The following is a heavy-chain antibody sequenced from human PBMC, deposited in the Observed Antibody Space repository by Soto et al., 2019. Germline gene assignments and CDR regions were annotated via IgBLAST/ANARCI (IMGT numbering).Heavy chain of an antibody. V-gene: IGHV3-48*01. Sequence: GGSLRLSCAASGFTFSSYSMNWVRQAPGKGLEWVSYISSSSSTIYYADSVKGRFTISRDNAKNSLYLQMNSLRAEDTAVYYCARDQPDFWSGYRTFDYWGQGTLVTVSS. CDR3: ARDQPDFWSGYRTFDY. J-gene: IGHJ4*02. D-gene: IGHD3-3*01. CDR1: GFTFSSYS. CDR2: ISSSSSTI.